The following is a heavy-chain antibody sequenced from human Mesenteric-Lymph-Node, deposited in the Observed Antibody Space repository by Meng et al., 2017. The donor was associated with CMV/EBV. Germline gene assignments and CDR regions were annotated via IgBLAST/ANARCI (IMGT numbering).Heavy chain of an antibody. Sequence: SETLSLTCTVSGGSMSSYYWSWIRQLPGKGLEWIGHTYYSGSTNNHNPSLESRVTISVDTSKNQISLKLRSVTAADTAIYYCARDLGPRIVTSKYYYNGMDVWGQGTTVTVSS. V-gene: IGHV4-59*01. CDR3: ARDLGPRIVTSKYYYNGMDV. CDR2: TYYSGSTN. CDR1: GGSMSSYY. D-gene: IGHD1-26*01. J-gene: IGHJ6*02.